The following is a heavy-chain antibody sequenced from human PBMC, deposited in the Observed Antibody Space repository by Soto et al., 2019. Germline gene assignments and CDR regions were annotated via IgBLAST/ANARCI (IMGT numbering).Heavy chain of an antibody. V-gene: IGHV3-11*01. CDR3: ARPTNWNRPYYYYYYMDV. CDR2: ISSSGSTI. Sequence: PGGSLRLSCAASGFTFSDYYMSWIRQAPGKGLEWVSYISSSGSTIYYADSVKGRFTISRDNAKNSLYLQMNSLRAEDTAVYYCARPTNWNRPYYYYYYMDVWGKGTTVTVSS. CDR1: GFTFSDYY. D-gene: IGHD1-20*01. J-gene: IGHJ6*03.